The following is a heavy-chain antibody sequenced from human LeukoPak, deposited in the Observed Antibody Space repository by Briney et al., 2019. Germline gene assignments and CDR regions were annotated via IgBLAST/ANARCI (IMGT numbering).Heavy chain of an antibody. D-gene: IGHD3-22*01. V-gene: IGHV3-30*02. CDR1: GFTVSTYG. CDR3: AKDLYVSGFYPTSLDD. Sequence: PGGSLRLSCAASGFTVSTYGMHCVRQAPGKGLEWVAVIRGDGTNKYYADSVKRRFTIYRDNSKSTLSLQMDTLRSEDRAVYFCAKDLYVSGFYPTSLDDWGQGTLVTVSS. CDR2: IRGDGTNK. J-gene: IGHJ4*02.